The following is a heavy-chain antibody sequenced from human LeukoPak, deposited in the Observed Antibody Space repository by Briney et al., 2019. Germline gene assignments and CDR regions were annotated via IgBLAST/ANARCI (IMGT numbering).Heavy chain of an antibody. CDR1: GGSISSYY. D-gene: IGHD3-10*01. CDR2: IYYSGST. V-gene: IGHV4-59*12. Sequence: PSETLSLTCTVSGGSISSYYWSWIRQPPGKGLEWIGYIYYSGSTHYNPSLKSRVTISVDRSKNQFSLKLSFVTAADTAVYYCARGITMVQGAEYYFDYWGQGTPVTVSS. J-gene: IGHJ4*02. CDR3: ARGITMVQGAEYYFDY.